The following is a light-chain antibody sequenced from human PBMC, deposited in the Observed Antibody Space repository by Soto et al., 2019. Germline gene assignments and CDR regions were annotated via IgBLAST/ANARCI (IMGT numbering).Light chain of an antibody. J-gene: IGLJ1*01. V-gene: IGLV2-11*01. CDR1: SSDVGGYNY. Sequence: QSVLTQPRSVSGSPGQSVTISCTGTSSDVGGYNYVSWYQQHPGKAPKLMIYDVSKRPSGVPDRFSGSKSGNTASLTISGLQAKDEADYYCCSYAGSYTGVFGTGTKLTVL. CDR3: CSYAGSYTGV. CDR2: DVS.